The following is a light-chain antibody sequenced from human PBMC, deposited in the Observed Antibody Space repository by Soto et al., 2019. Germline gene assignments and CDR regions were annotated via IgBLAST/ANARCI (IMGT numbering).Light chain of an antibody. Sequence: SYELTQPPSVSVAPGQTARIACGGNNIRSKSVNWYQQKPGQAPVVVVYDDSDRPSGIPERFSGSNSGNTATLTISRVEAGDEADYYCQVWDSNSDHVVFGGGTKLTV. J-gene: IGLJ2*01. V-gene: IGLV3-21*02. CDR3: QVWDSNSDHVV. CDR2: DDS. CDR1: NIRSKS.